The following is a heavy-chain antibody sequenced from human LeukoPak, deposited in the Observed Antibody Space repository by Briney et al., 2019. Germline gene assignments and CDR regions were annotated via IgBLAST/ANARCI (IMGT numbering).Heavy chain of an antibody. D-gene: IGHD3-22*01. V-gene: IGHV3-30*18. CDR1: GFTFSSYG. CDR2: ISYDGSNK. Sequence: PGGSLRLSCAASGFTFSSYGMHWVRQAPGKGLEWVAVISYDGSNKYYADSVKGRFTISRGNSKNTLYLQMNSLRAGDTAVYYCAKGYYDSSGFDYWGQGTLVTVSS. CDR3: AKGYYDSSGFDY. J-gene: IGHJ4*02.